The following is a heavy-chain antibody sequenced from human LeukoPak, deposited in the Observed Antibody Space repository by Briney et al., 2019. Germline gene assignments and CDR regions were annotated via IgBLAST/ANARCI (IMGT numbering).Heavy chain of an antibody. D-gene: IGHD7-27*01. CDR3: ANSAGDRIYYYYGMDV. J-gene: IGHJ6*02. Sequence: GRSLRLSCAASGFTFSSYGMHWVRQAPGKGLEWVAVISYDGSNKYYADSVKGRFTISRDNSKNTLYLQMNSLRAEDTAVYYCANSAGDRIYYYYGMDVWGQGTTVTVSS. CDR2: ISYDGSNK. CDR1: GFTFSSYG. V-gene: IGHV3-30*18.